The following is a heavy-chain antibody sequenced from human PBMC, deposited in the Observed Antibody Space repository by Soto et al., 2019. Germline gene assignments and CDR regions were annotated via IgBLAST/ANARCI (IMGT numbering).Heavy chain of an antibody. CDR3: ARDYSNGGLDV. CDR1: GFTLSDYY. CDR2: ISNSGTTI. Sequence: SGGSLRLSCVASGFTLSDYYMTWIRQAPGKGLEWVSYISNSGTTIYYADSVKGRFTISRDNAKSYLYLQMNSLRAEDTAVYYCARDYSNGGLDVWGQGTVVTVSS. J-gene: IGHJ3*01. D-gene: IGHD4-4*01. V-gene: IGHV3-11*01.